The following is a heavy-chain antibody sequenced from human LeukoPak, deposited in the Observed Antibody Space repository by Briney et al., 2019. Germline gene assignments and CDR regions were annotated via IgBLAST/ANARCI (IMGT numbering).Heavy chain of an antibody. CDR1: GFIFDDYA. D-gene: IGHD6-19*01. J-gene: IGHJ4*02. CDR2: ISGDGGST. V-gene: IGHV3-43*02. Sequence: SGGSLRLSCAAPGFIFDDYAIHWVRQAPGKGLEWVSLISGDGGSTFYADSVKGRFTIPRDNSKNSLSLQMSSLRSEDTALYYCTRESKRSGWYDYWGQGTLVTVSS. CDR3: TRESKRSGWYDY.